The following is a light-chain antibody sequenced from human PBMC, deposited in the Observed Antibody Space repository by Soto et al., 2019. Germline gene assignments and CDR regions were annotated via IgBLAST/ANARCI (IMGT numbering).Light chain of an antibody. CDR2: GAS. V-gene: IGKV3-20*01. J-gene: IGKJ4*01. CDR3: HQYGISP. Sequence: IVLTPSPAPLSVSPGERVTLSCRASQSISINLAWYQQKPGQAPRLLIFGASSRATGIPDRFSGSGSGTEFTLTISRLEPEDFAVYYCHQYGISPFGGGTKVDI. CDR1: QSISIN.